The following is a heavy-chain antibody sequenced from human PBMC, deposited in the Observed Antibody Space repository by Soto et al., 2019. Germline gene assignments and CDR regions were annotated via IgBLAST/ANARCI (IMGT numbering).Heavy chain of an antibody. V-gene: IGHV3-33*01. CDR1: GFTFSSYG. CDR3: ARDSHVGSGWQLTADY. D-gene: IGHD6-19*01. Sequence: VGSLRLSCAASGFTFSSYGMHWVRQAPGKGLEWVAVIWYDGSNKYYAESVKGRFTISRDNSKNTLYLQMNSLRAEDTAVYYCARDSHVGSGWQLTADYWGQGTQVTVSS. J-gene: IGHJ4*02. CDR2: IWYDGSNK.